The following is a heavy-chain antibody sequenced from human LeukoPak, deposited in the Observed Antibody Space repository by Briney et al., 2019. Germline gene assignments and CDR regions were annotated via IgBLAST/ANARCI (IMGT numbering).Heavy chain of an antibody. CDR1: GFTFPNFA. Sequence: GGSLRLSCAASGFTFPNFAMTWVRRAPGRGLEWVSGITGTTGDTNYADSVKGRFTISRDNSKNTLYLQMNSLRAEDTAVYYCATPVLYGSGGYWGQGTLVTVSS. CDR3: ATPVLYGSGGY. J-gene: IGHJ4*02. V-gene: IGHV3-23*01. D-gene: IGHD3-10*01. CDR2: ITGTTGDT.